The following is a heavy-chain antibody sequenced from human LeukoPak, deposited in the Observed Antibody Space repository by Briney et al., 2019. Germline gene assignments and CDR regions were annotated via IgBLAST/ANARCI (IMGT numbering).Heavy chain of an antibody. V-gene: IGHV3-21*01. CDR1: GFTFSSYS. J-gene: IGHJ4*02. Sequence: PGGSLRLSCAASGFTFSSYSMNWVHQAPGKGLEWVSSISSSSSYIYYADSVKGRFTISRDNAKNSLYLQMNSLRAEDTAVYYCARDTYYYDSSGPTIDYWGQGTLVTVSS. CDR2: ISSSSSYI. D-gene: IGHD3-22*01. CDR3: ARDTYYYDSSGPTIDY.